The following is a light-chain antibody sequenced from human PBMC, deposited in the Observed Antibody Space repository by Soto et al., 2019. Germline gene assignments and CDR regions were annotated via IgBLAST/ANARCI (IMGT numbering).Light chain of an antibody. V-gene: IGKV3-15*01. CDR3: QQYNNWPLT. CDR2: GAS. CDR1: QTISSN. Sequence: DIAMTQSPATLSVSPGERATLSCRASQTISSNLAWYQQKPGQTPRLLIYGASTRAAGIPARFSGSGSGTDFTLTITSLQSEDFAVYYCQQYNNWPLTFGRGTKVDIK. J-gene: IGKJ4*01.